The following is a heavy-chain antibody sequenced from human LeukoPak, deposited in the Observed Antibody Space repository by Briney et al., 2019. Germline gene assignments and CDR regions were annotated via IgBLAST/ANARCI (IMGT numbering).Heavy chain of an antibody. Sequence: SETLSLTCTVSGDSMSNYYWSWIRQPPGKGLEWIGYIYYSGSTKYNPSLKSRVIISVDASKNQFSLKLSSVTAADTAVYYCARVHYYGSGLSSYFDYWGQEILVTVSS. CDR3: ARVHYYGSGLSSYFDY. CDR2: IYYSGST. CDR1: GDSMSNYY. V-gene: IGHV4-59*01. D-gene: IGHD3-10*01. J-gene: IGHJ4*02.